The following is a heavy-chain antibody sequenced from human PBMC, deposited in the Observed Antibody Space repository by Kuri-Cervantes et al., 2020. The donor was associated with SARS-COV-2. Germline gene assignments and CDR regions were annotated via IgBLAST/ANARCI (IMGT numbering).Heavy chain of an antibody. Sequence: ESLKISCAASGFTFSSYSMNWVRQPPGKGLEWIGEINHSGSTNYNPSLKSRVTISVDTSKNQFSLKLSSVTAADTAVYYCARGRTVTTFYGIRQWFDPWGQGTLVTVSS. CDR3: ARGRTVTTFYGIRQWFDP. V-gene: IGHV4-34*01. D-gene: IGHD4-11*01. CDR1: GFTFSSYS. CDR2: INHSGST. J-gene: IGHJ5*02.